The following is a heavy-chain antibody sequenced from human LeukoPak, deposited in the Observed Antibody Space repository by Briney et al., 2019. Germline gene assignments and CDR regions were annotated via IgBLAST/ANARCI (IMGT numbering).Heavy chain of an antibody. Sequence: GGSLRLSCTVSGFTVNSNSMSWVRQAPGKGLEWVSFIYSDNTHYSDSVKGRFTISRDNSKNTLYLQMNSLRAEDTALYYCARDLNWGAFDAWGQGTLVTVSS. J-gene: IGHJ5*02. D-gene: IGHD7-27*01. CDR3: ARDLNWGAFDA. CDR1: GFTVNSNS. V-gene: IGHV3-53*01. CDR2: IYSDNT.